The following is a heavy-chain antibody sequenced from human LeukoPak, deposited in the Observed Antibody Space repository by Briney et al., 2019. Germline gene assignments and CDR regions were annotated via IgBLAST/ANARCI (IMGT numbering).Heavy chain of an antibody. Sequence: SETLSLTCTVSGGSISNYYWSWIRQPPGKGLEWIGYIYYSGSTNYNPSLKSRVTISVDTSKNQFSLKLSSVTAADTAVYYCASTLGHDSSGNDYWGQGTLVTVSS. V-gene: IGHV4-59*01. J-gene: IGHJ4*02. D-gene: IGHD3-22*01. CDR1: GGSISNYY. CDR3: ASTLGHDSSGNDY. CDR2: IYYSGST.